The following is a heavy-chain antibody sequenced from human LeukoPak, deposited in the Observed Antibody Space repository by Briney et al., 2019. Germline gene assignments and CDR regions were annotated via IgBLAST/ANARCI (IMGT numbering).Heavy chain of an antibody. V-gene: IGHV3-74*01. Sequence: GGSLRLSCAASGFTFSSYWMHWVRQAPGKGLVWVSRISTEGGNTAYADSVKGRFTISRDNSKNTLYLQMNSLRAEDTAVYYCARNEVADYWGQGTLVTVSS. CDR1: GFTFSSYW. CDR3: ARNEVADY. J-gene: IGHJ4*02. D-gene: IGHD1-1*01. CDR2: ISTEGGNT.